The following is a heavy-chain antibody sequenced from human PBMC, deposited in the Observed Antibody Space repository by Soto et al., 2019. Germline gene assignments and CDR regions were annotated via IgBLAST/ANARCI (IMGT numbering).Heavy chain of an antibody. Sequence: QVHLQESGPALVKPSGTLSLTCAVSGGSINTIHWWSWVRQSPGKGLEWIGESYHSGSTNYNPSLKSRVTVSVDKPKNQFALKLSSVIAADTAVYYCARKPYNSPWAFDIWGQGTVVTVSS. CDR3: ARKPYNSPWAFDI. V-gene: IGHV4-4*02. CDR1: GGSINTIHW. CDR2: SYHSGST. J-gene: IGHJ3*02. D-gene: IGHD1-20*01.